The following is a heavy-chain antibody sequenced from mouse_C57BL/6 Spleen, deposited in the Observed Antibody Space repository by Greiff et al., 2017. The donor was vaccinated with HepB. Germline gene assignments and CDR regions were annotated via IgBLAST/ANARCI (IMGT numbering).Heavy chain of an antibody. Sequence: QVQLKQPGAELVKPGASVKLSCKASGYTFTSYWMHWVKQRPGQGLEWIGMIHPNSGSTNYNEKFKSKATLTVDKSSSTAYMQLSSLTSEDSAVYYCARGGTTAAYYAMDYWGQGTSVTVSS. CDR2: IHPNSGST. CDR3: ARGGTTAAYYAMDY. J-gene: IGHJ4*01. CDR1: GYTFTSYW. D-gene: IGHD1-2*01. V-gene: IGHV1-64*01.